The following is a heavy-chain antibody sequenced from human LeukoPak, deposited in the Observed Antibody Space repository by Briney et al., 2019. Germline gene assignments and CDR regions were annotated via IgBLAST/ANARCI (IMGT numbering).Heavy chain of an antibody. CDR3: AREDYYDSSGYLYYYYYYGMDV. J-gene: IGHJ6*02. V-gene: IGHV7-4-1*02. CDR1: GYTFTSYA. D-gene: IGHD3-22*01. CDR2: INTNTGNP. Sequence: ASVKVSCKASGYTFTSYAMNWVRQAPGQGLEWMGWINTNTGNPTYAQGFTGRFVFSLDTSVSTAYLQISSLKAEDTAVYYCAREDYYDSSGYLYYYYYYGMDVWGQGTTVTVSS.